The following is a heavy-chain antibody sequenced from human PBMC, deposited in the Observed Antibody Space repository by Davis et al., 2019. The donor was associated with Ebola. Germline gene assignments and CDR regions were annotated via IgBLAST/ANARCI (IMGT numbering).Heavy chain of an antibody. J-gene: IGHJ6*02. CDR3: ARARRDDYVWGSYRNYYYYGMDV. CDR2: IYYSGST. CDR1: GGSISSYY. V-gene: IGHV4-59*12. D-gene: IGHD3-16*02. Sequence: MPSETLSLTCTVSGGSISSYYWSWIRQPPGKGLEWIGYIYYSGSTNYNPSLKSRVTISVDTSKNQFSLKVSSVTAADTAVYYCARARRDDYVWGSYRNYYYYGMDVWGQGTTVTVSS.